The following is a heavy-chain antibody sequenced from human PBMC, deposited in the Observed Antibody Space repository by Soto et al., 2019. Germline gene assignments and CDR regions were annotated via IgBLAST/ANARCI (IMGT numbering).Heavy chain of an antibody. CDR2: VGGSGDST. CDR3: AKSPLGYCSGGSCYPPHYFDY. Sequence: VQLLDSGGGLVQPGGSLRLSCAASGFTFSNYAMSWVRQAPGTGLEWVSGVGGSGDSTYYADSVKGRFTISRDNSKDTLYLQMNSLRAEDTAVYYCAKSPLGYCSGGSCYPPHYFDYWGQGTLGTVSS. V-gene: IGHV3-23*01. J-gene: IGHJ4*02. D-gene: IGHD2-15*01. CDR1: GFTFSNYA.